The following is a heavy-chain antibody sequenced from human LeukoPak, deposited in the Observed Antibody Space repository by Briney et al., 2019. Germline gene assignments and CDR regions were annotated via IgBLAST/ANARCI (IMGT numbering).Heavy chain of an antibody. D-gene: IGHD3-10*01. V-gene: IGHV4-59*12. CDR2: IYDSGTT. Sequence: SETLSLTCSVSGGSISRYYWSWIRQPPAKGLEWIGYIYDSGTTNYNPSLKSRVTMSVDTSKNQFSLKLSSVTAADTAVYYCAREALLWFGELFPYDAFDIWGQGTMVTVSS. CDR1: GGSISRYY. J-gene: IGHJ3*02. CDR3: AREALLWFGELFPYDAFDI.